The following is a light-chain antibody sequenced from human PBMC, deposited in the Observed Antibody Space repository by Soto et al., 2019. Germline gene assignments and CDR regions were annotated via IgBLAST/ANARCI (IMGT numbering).Light chain of an antibody. Sequence: QSALTQPASVSGSSGQSITISCTGTSSDVGGYNYVSWYQQHPGKAPKLMIYEVSNRPSGVSNRFSGPKSGNTASLTISGLQAEDEADYYCSSYTSSSTLVFGTGTKLTVL. J-gene: IGLJ1*01. CDR1: SSDVGGYNY. CDR3: SSYTSSSTLV. CDR2: EVS. V-gene: IGLV2-14*01.